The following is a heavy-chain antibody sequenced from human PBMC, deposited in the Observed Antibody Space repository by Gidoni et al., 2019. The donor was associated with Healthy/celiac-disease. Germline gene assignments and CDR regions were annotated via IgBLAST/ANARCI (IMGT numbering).Heavy chain of an antibody. V-gene: IGHV4-39*07. CDR3: ARDGYYDFWSGRHDAFDI. CDR2: IYYSGST. J-gene: IGHJ3*02. CDR1: GGSISSSSYY. D-gene: IGHD3-3*01. Sequence: QLQLQESGPGLVKPSETLSLTCTVSGGSISSSSYYWGWIRQPPGKGLEWIGSIYYSGSTYYNPSLKSRVTISVDTSKNQFSLKLSSVTAADTAVYYCARDGYYDFWSGRHDAFDIWGQGTMVTVSS.